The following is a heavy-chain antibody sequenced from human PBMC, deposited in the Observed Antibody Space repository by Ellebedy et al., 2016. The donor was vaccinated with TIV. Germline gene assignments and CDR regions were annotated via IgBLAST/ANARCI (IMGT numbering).Heavy chain of an antibody. CDR1: EFTFSTYH. J-gene: IGHJ4*02. CDR3: ARELGGSGGSDFDY. Sequence: GESLKISCAASEFTFSTYHMHWVRQAPGKGLEWVAVIWYDGTAKFYAASVKGRFTISRDNSQNTLYLEMNSLRADDTALSYCARELGGSGGSDFDYWGQGTLVTVSS. D-gene: IGHD2-15*01. CDR2: IWYDGTAK. V-gene: IGHV3-33*01.